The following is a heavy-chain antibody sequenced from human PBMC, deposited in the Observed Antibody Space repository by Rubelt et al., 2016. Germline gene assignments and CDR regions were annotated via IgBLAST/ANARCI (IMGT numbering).Heavy chain of an antibody. CDR3: AKRLDYRLDY. D-gene: IGHD4-11*01. Sequence: QLQLQESGPGLVKPSETLSLTCAVYGGSFSGYYWSWIRQPPGKGLEWIGEINHSGSTNYNPSLKSRVTISVDTSKNQFSLKLSSVTAADTAVYYCAKRLDYRLDYWGQGTLVTVSS. V-gene: IGHV4-34*01. CDR1: GGSFSGYY. CDR2: INHSGST. J-gene: IGHJ4*02.